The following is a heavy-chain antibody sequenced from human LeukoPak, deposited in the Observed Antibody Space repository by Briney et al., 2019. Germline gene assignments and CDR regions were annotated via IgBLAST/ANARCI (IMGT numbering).Heavy chain of an antibody. Sequence: GRSLRLSCAASGFSFSIYWMTWVRQAPGKGLEWVANIKEDGSEKYYVDSAKGRVTISRDNAKNSLYLQMNSLTAEDTAVYYCARGMTYHIYWGQGTLVTVSS. J-gene: IGHJ4*02. V-gene: IGHV3-7*05. CDR1: GFSFSIYW. D-gene: IGHD2-8*01. CDR3: ARGMTYHIY. CDR2: IKEDGSEK.